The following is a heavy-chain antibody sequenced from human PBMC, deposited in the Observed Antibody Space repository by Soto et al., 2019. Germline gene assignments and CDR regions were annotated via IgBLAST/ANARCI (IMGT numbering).Heavy chain of an antibody. CDR3: ARVFSSGSGWMYYFDF. D-gene: IGHD6-19*01. J-gene: IGHJ4*02. V-gene: IGHV4-4*02. CDR2: VFHTGGT. Sequence: QVQLQESGPGLVKPSETLSLTCTVSSDSIAGENWWSWVRQPPGLGLVWIGEVFHTGGTNYNPSHKSRVTMEVDKSKNQFSLKLISAPAADTAVYYCARVFSSGSGWMYYFDFWGQGTLGSVSS. CDR1: SDSIAGENW.